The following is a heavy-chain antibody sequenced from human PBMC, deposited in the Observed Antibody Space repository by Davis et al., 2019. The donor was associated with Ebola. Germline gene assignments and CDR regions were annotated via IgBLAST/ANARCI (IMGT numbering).Heavy chain of an antibody. J-gene: IGHJ4*02. CDR1: GGTFSSYA. V-gene: IGHV1-69*13. CDR3: ARDRASRYGEFDY. D-gene: IGHD4-17*01. CDR2: IIPVFATT. Sequence: AASEKVSCKASGGTFSSYAISWVRQAPGQRLEWMGGIIPVFATTNYAQKFQGRVTITADESTSTAYMELSSLRSEDTAVYYCARDRASRYGEFDYWGQGTLVTVSS.